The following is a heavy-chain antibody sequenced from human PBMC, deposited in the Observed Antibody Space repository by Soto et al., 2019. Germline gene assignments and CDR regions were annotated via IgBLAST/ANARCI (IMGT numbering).Heavy chain of an antibody. CDR3: TRERHTAMRYYFDY. Sequence: EVQLVESGGGLLQPGGSLRLSCAASGFTVSSYEMNWVRQAQGKGLEWVSYISSSGSTIYYADSVKGRFTISRDNAKNSLYLQMNSLRAEDTAVYYCTRERHTAMRYYFDYWGQGTLVTVSS. CDR2: ISSSGSTI. D-gene: IGHD5-18*01. J-gene: IGHJ4*02. V-gene: IGHV3-48*03. CDR1: GFTVSSYE.